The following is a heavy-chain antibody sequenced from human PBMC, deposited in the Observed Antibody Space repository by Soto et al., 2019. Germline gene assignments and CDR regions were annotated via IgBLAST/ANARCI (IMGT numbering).Heavy chain of an antibody. Sequence: RASVKVSCKASGGTFSSYAISWVRQAPGQGLEWMGGIIPIFGTANYAQKFQGRVAITADESTSTAYMELSSLRSEDTAVYYCARDIVVVVAATDYYYYYGMDVWGQGTTVTVSS. V-gene: IGHV1-69*13. CDR2: IIPIFGTA. CDR1: GGTFSSYA. D-gene: IGHD2-15*01. J-gene: IGHJ6*02. CDR3: ARDIVVVVAATDYYYYYGMDV.